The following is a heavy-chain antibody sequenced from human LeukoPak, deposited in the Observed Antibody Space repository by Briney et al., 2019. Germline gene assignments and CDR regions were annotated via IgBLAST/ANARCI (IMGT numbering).Heavy chain of an antibody. Sequence: GGSLRLSCAASGFTFSSIYAMSWVRQAPGKGLEWVSAISGSGGSTYYADSVKGRFTISRDNSKNTLYLQMNSLRAEDTAVYYCANAGYYDFWSGHVVGFDYWGQGTLVTVSS. CDR1: GFTFSSIYA. V-gene: IGHV3-23*01. J-gene: IGHJ4*02. CDR3: ANAGYYDFWSGHVVGFDY. CDR2: ISGSGGST. D-gene: IGHD3-3*01.